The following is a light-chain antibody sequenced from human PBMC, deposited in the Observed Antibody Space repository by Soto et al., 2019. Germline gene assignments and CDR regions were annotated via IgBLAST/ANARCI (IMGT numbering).Light chain of an antibody. CDR2: DAS. J-gene: IGKJ5*01. Sequence: EIVLTQSPATLSLSPGESATLSCRATRSVSSYLAWYQQKPGQAPRLLIYDASSRPTDIPARFSGSGSGTDFTLTISSLEPEDFALYCCQQRSNWPITSGQGTRLEIK. V-gene: IGKV3-11*01. CDR1: RSVSSY. CDR3: QQRSNWPIT.